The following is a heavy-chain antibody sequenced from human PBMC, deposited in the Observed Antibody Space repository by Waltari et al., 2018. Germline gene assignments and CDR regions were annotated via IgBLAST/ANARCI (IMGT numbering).Heavy chain of an antibody. CDR1: GYTFTGYY. CDR3: ARDRGSDNEEEENWFDP. J-gene: IGHJ5*02. Sequence: QVQLVQSGAEVKKPGASVKVSCKASGYTFTGYYMHWVRQAPGQGLEWMGWINPNSGGTNYAQKFQGRVTMTRDTSISTAYMELSRLRSDDTAVYYCARDRGSDNEEEENWFDPWGQGTLVTVSS. CDR2: INPNSGGT. V-gene: IGHV1-2*02. D-gene: IGHD3-10*01.